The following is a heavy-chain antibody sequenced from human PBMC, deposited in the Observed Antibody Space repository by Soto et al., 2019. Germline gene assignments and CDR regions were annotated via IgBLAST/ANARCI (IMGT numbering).Heavy chain of an antibody. Sequence: SETLSLTCTVSGDSISTTKYYWGWIRQPPGKGLEWIGTIYYSGSTYYNPSLKSRVTISADTSKNQFSLQLSSVTAADTAVYYCARFPTITNPWPGPWGQGTLVTVSS. D-gene: IGHD5-12*01. V-gene: IGHV4-39*01. CDR1: GDSISTTKYY. CDR3: ARFPTITNPWPGP. CDR2: IYYSGST. J-gene: IGHJ4*02.